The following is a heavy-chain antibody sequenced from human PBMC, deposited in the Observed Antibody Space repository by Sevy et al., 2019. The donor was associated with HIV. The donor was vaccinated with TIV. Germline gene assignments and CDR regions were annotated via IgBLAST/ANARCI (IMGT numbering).Heavy chain of an antibody. CDR3: ARSTVDYDSSGFAFDP. CDR2: ISSSGSTI. Sequence: GGSLRLSCAASGFTFSDYYMSWIRQAPGKGLEWVSYISSSGSTIYYADSVKGRFTISRDNAKNSLYLQMNSLRAEDTDVYYCARSTVDYDSSGFAFDPWGQGTLVTVSS. V-gene: IGHV3-11*04. D-gene: IGHD3-22*01. J-gene: IGHJ5*02. CDR1: GFTFSDYY.